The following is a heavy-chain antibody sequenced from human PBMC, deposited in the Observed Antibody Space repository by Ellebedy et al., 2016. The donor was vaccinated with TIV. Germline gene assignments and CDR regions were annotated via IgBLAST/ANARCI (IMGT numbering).Heavy chain of an antibody. J-gene: IGHJ4*02. V-gene: IGHV3-9*01. Sequence: SLKISCAASGFTFDDYAMHWVRQAPGKGLEWVSGISWNSGSIGYADSVKGRFTISRDNAKNSLYLQMNSLRAEDTAVYYCARDHPSSSSWYRGVYYWGQGTLVTVSS. D-gene: IGHD6-13*01. CDR1: GFTFDDYA. CDR2: ISWNSGSI. CDR3: ARDHPSSSSWYRGVYY.